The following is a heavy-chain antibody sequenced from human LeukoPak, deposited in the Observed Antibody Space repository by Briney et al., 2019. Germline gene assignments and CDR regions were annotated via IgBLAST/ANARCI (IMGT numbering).Heavy chain of an antibody. D-gene: IGHD3-22*01. V-gene: IGHV3-43*02. Sequence: GGSLRLSCAASGFTFDDYAMHWVRQAPGKGLEWVSLISGDGGSTYYADSVKGRFTISRDNSKNSLYLQMNSLRTEDTALYYCAKGDDGSGYSHFAYWGQGTLVTVSS. CDR3: AKGDDGSGYSHFAY. J-gene: IGHJ4*02. CDR1: GFTFDDYA. CDR2: ISGDGGST.